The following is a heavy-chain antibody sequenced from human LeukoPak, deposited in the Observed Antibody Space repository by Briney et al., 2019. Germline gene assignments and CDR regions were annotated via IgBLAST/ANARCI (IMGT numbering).Heavy chain of an antibody. D-gene: IGHD5-18*01. J-gene: IGHJ4*02. V-gene: IGHV3-30-3*01. Sequence: GGSLRLSCAASGFTFSSYAMHWVRQAPGKGLEWVAVISYDGSNKYYADSVKGRFTISRDNSKNTLYLQMISLRAEDTAVYYCAREAGGYSYGYYFDYWGQGTLVTVSS. CDR3: AREAGGYSYGYYFDY. CDR1: GFTFSSYA. CDR2: ISYDGSNK.